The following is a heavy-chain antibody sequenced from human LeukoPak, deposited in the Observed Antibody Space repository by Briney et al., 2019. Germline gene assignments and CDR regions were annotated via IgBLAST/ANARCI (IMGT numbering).Heavy chain of an antibody. CDR2: IGSSTTSHI. V-gene: IGHV3-21*01. J-gene: IGHJ4*02. Sequence: GGSLRLSCAASGFTFSDYSMNWVRQAPGKGLEWLSCIGSSTTSHIYYADSVEGRFTISRDNAKNSLYLQMNGLRPEDTAVYYCARDRSNSRDLDNWGQGTLVTVSS. CDR3: ARDRSNSRDLDN. D-gene: IGHD4-11*01. CDR1: GFTFSDYS.